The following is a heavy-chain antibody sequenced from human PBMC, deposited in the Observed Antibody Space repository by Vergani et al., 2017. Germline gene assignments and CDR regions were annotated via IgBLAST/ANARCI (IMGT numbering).Heavy chain of an antibody. CDR2: IYPGDSDT. J-gene: IGHJ3*02. CDR1: GYSFTSYW. V-gene: IGHV5-51*01. Sequence: EVQLVQSGAEVQTPGESLKISCKVSGYSFTSYWIVWVRQMPGKGLEWIGSIYPGDSDTRYSPSFQGQVTISADKSISTAYLQWSSLKASDTAMYYCARHRRSRGAFDIWGQGTMVTVSS. CDR3: ARHRRSRGAFDI.